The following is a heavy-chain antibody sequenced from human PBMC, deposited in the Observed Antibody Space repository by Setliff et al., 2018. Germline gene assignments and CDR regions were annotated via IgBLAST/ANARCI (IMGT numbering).Heavy chain of an antibody. CDR1: GFTFRSYW. V-gene: IGHV3-7*01. D-gene: IGHD3-3*01. CDR3: PRATIFGVAPYYYSYYGMDV. J-gene: IGHJ6*02. CDR2: IKQDESEK. Sequence: GGSLRLSWAASGFTFRSYWMGCVRHAPGKGVQWVANIKQDESEKYYVDSGKGRFTISRDNAKNSLYLQMNSLRAEDTAVYYCPRATIFGVAPYYYSYYGMDVWGQGTTVTVSS.